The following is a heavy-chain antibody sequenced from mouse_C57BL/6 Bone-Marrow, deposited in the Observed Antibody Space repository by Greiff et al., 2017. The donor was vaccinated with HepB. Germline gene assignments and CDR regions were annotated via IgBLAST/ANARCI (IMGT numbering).Heavy chain of an antibody. V-gene: IGHV5-17*01. CDR3: ARKRDPCNWYFDV. CDR2: ISSGSSTI. Sequence: EVQLQESGGGLVKPGGSLKLSCAASGFTFSDYGMHWVRQAPEKGLEWVAYISSGSSTIYYADTVKGRFTISRDNAKNTLFLQMTSLRSEDTAMYYCARKRDPCNWYFDVWGTGTTVTVSS. J-gene: IGHJ1*03. CDR1: GFTFSDYG.